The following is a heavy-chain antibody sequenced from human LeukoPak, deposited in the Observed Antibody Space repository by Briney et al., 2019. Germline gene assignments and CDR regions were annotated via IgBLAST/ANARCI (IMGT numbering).Heavy chain of an antibody. CDR1: GITLSNYG. D-gene: IGHD3-22*01. J-gene: IGHJ4*02. CDR2: ISAGGST. Sequence: GGSLRLSCAVSGITLSNYGMSWVRQAPGKGLEWVSAISAGGSTYYADSVKGRFTISRDNSKNTLYLQMNSLRAEDTGVYYCAKRGQYYYDSSGYYYQDWGQETLVIVSS. CDR3: AKRGQYYYDSSGYYYQD. V-gene: IGHV3-23*01.